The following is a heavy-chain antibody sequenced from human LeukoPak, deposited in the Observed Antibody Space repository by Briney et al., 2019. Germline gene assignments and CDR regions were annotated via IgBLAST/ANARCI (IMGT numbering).Heavy chain of an antibody. CDR3: ARHRPGGYLPIG. V-gene: IGHV4-61*02. Sequence: SETLSLTCTVSGDSINSHSYYWSWIRQPAGKGLEWIGRIYTSGSTNYNPSLKSRVTISVDTSKNQFSLKLSSVTAADTAVYYCARHRPGGYLPIGWGQGTLVTVSS. CDR1: GDSINSHSYY. J-gene: IGHJ4*02. CDR2: IYTSGST. D-gene: IGHD2-8*02.